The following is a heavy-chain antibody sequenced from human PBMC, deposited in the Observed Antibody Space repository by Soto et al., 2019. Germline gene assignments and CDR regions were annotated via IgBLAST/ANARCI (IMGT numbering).Heavy chain of an antibody. CDR2: MNAGNGNT. J-gene: IGHJ4*02. CDR1: GYTFTSYA. V-gene: IGHV1-3*01. Sequence: QVQLVQSGAEVKKPGASVKVSCKASGYTFTSYAMNWVRQAPGQRLEWMGWMNAGNGNTKYSQKVQGRVTITSNTSRSTASMDLSRLRSDDTAMYYCASEWDILTGYRDEVNLDSWGQGTLVTVSS. CDR3: ASEWDILTGYRDEVNLDS. D-gene: IGHD3-9*01.